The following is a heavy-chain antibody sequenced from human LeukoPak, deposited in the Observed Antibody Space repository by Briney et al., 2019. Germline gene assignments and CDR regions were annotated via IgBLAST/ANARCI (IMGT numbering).Heavy chain of an antibody. D-gene: IGHD6-6*01. V-gene: IGHV4-39*07. CDR2: IYYSGTT. CDR1: GGSISSSGYY. Sequence: SETLSLTCTVSGGSISSSGYYWAWIRQAPGMGLDWIGCIYYSGTTHYNPSLKSRATISVDTSKNQFSLKLTSVTAADAAVYYCAVYGSSAGWFDPWGQGTLVTVSP. J-gene: IGHJ5*02. CDR3: AVYGSSAGWFDP.